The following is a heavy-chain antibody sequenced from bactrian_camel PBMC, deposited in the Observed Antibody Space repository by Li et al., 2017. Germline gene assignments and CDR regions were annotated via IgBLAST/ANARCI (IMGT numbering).Heavy chain of an antibody. V-gene: IGHV3S53*01. J-gene: IGHJ4*01. CDR1: GYASCMFA. CDR3: AVRSIGGMRYGLRANEYMY. CDR2: INKGGAT. D-gene: IGHD2*01. Sequence: HVQLVESGGGSVQAGGSLRLSCVVSGYASCMFAASWYRQAPGREREFVSSINKGGATAYADSVKGRFASAQDNAKNTWYLQMNGLKPEDTANYRCAVRSIGGMRYGLRANEYMYWGQGTQVTVS.